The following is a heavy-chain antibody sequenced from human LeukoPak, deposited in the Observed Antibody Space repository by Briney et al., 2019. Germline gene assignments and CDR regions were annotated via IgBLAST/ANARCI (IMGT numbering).Heavy chain of an antibody. Sequence: NPSETLSLTCAVYGGSFSGYYWSWIRQPPGKGLEWIGEINHSGSTNYNPSLKSRVTISVDTSKNQFSLKLSSVTAADTAVYYCARVVGYYYYYMDVWGKGTTVTVSS. CDR1: GGSFSGYY. CDR3: ARVVGYYYYYMDV. D-gene: IGHD1-26*01. CDR2: INHSGST. V-gene: IGHV4-34*01. J-gene: IGHJ6*03.